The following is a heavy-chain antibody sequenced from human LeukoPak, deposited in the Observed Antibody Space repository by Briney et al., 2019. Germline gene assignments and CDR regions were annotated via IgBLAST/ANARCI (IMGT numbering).Heavy chain of an antibody. CDR2: ISSSSSYI. V-gene: IGHV3-21*01. CDR1: GFTFSSYS. CDR3: AGTPSSPFLWFGELKYHWFDP. Sequence: PGGSLRLSCAASGFTFSSYSMNWFRQAPGKGLEWVSSISSSSSYIYYADSVKGRFTISRDNAKNSLYLQMNSLRAEDTAVYYCAGTPSSPFLWFGELKYHWFDPWGQGTLVTVSS. D-gene: IGHD3-10*01. J-gene: IGHJ5*02.